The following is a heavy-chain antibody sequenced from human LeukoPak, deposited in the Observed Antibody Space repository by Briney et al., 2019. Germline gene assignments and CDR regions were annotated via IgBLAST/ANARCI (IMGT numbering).Heavy chain of an antibody. V-gene: IGHV4-30-2*01. D-gene: IGHD6-13*01. Sequence: SQTLSLTCAVSGGSISSGDYSWSWIRQPPGSGLEWIGYIWHSGHTNYNPSLRSRVTISLARSNSQFSLRLSSVTAADTAVYYCARARESMATGGSYFDYWGQGTLVTVSS. CDR2: IWHSGHT. CDR3: ARARESMATGGSYFDY. CDR1: GGSISSGDYS. J-gene: IGHJ4*02.